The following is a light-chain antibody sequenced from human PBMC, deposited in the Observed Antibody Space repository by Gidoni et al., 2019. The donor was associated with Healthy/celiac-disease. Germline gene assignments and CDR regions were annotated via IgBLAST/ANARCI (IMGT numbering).Light chain of an antibody. CDR2: EVS. Sequence: SWAQSPGQSVTLSCTGTSSDVGGYNYVSWYQQHPGKSPKLMIYEVSTRPSGVPDRFSGSKSGNTASLTVSGLQAEDEADYYCSSYAGSNNFVVFGGGTKLTVL. CDR3: SSYAGSNNFVV. V-gene: IGLV2-8*01. CDR1: SSDVGGYNY. J-gene: IGLJ2*01.